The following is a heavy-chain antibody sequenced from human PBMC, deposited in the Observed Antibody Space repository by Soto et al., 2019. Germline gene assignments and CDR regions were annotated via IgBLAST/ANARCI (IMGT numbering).Heavy chain of an antibody. CDR1: GFTFGRDS. CDR2: ISTTSGNI. CDR3: AREFLSGIFDS. V-gene: IGHV3-48*02. Sequence: PGGSLRLSCATSGFTFGRDSMNWVRQAPGKGLEWISYISTTSGNIKYADSVKGRFTTSRGNAKSSLYLQMNSLRDEDTAVYYCAREFLSGIFDSWGQGALVTVSS. J-gene: IGHJ4*02.